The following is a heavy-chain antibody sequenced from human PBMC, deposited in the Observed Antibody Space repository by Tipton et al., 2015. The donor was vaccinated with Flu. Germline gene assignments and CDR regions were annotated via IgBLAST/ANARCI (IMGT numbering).Heavy chain of an antibody. Sequence: QVQLVQSGAEVKKPGGSVKVSCKASEYTFTGYYIHWVRQAPGQGLEWMGRIKPDSGGTNYAQKFRGRVTMTRDTSITTVYMELSRLTSDDTAVFYCARSAASTGLGYYYPMDVWGQGTTVTVSS. CDR2: IKPDSGGT. D-gene: IGHD2-15*01. CDR1: EYTFTGYY. J-gene: IGHJ6*02. CDR3: ARSAASTGLGYYYPMDV. V-gene: IGHV1-2*06.